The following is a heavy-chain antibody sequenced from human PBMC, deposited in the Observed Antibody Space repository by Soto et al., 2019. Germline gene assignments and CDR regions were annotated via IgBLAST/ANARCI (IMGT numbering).Heavy chain of an antibody. CDR3: ARGYSFDP. D-gene: IGHD2-15*01. CDR1: GGSISTYY. J-gene: IGHJ5*02. CDR2: IYDSGSN. Sequence: QVQLQESGPGLVKTSETLSLTCTVSGGSISTYYWSWIRQPPGKRLEWIGYIYDSGSNNYNPSLKSRVTISVDTSKNQFSLKLSSVTAADTAVYYCARGYSFDPWGQGTLVTVSS. V-gene: IGHV4-59*01.